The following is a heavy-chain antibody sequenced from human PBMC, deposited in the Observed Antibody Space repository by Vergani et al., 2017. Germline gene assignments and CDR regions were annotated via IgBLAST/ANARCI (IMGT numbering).Heavy chain of an antibody. CDR1: GYSFTSYW. D-gene: IGHD6-6*01. Sequence: EVQLVQSGAEVKKPGVSLKISCKVSGYSFTSYWIGWVRQLPGKGVEWMGIIYPGDSDTRYSPAFQGQVTIVADKSSSTACLQWSSLMASDTAMSYCARQRPGLIAARAGFDYWGEGSLVTVSS. V-gene: IGHV5-51*01. CDR2: IYPGDSDT. J-gene: IGHJ4*02. CDR3: ARQRPGLIAARAGFDY.